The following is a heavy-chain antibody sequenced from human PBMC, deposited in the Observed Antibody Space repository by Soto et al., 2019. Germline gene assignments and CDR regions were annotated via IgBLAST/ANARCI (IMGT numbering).Heavy chain of an antibody. D-gene: IGHD2-2*01. CDR1: GYTFTSYG. CDR3: ARDFSSPRSSYLPGY. CDR2: ISAYNGNT. V-gene: IGHV1-18*01. Sequence: QVQLVQSGAEVKKPGASVKVSCKASGYTFTSYGISWVRQAPGQGLEWMGWISAYNGNTNYAQKLQGRVTMTTDTSTSTAYMELRRLRSDDTAVYYCARDFSSPRSSYLPGYWGQGTLVTVSS. J-gene: IGHJ4*02.